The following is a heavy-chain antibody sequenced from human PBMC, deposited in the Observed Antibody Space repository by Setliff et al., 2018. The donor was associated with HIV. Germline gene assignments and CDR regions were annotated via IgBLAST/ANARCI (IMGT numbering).Heavy chain of an antibody. CDR3: ARRIAARPFDY. CDR1: GGSFSGYY. CDR2: INHSGST. Sequence: PSETLSLNCAVYGGSFSGYYWSWIRQPPGKGLEWIGEINHSGSTNYNPSLKSRVTISVDTSKNQFSLKLSSVTAADTAVYYCARRIAARPFDYWGQGTLVTVSS. J-gene: IGHJ4*02. V-gene: IGHV4-34*01. D-gene: IGHD6-6*01.